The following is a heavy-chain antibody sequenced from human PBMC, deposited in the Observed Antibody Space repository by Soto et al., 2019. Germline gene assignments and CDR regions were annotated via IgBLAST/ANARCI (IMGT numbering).Heavy chain of an antibody. D-gene: IGHD6-13*01. CDR3: AIPGIAAASRGYYFDY. V-gene: IGHV3-48*01. CDR2: ISSSSSTI. Sequence: EVQLVESGGDLVQSGGSLRLSCAASGFTFSTYSMNWVRQAPGKGLEGVSYISSSSSTIYYADSVKGRFTISRDNAKNSLFLHMNSLRAEDTAVYYCAIPGIAAASRGYYFDYWGQGTLVTVSS. CDR1: GFTFSTYS. J-gene: IGHJ4*02.